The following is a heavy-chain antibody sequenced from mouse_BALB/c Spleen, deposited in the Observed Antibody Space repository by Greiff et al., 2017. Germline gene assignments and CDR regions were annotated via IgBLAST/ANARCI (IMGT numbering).Heavy chain of an antibody. CDR2: ISSGGSYT. V-gene: IGHV5-6-4*01. CDR3: TRGGSMDY. CDR1: GFTFSSYT. J-gene: IGHJ4*01. Sequence: EVQVVESGGGLVKPGGSLKLSCAASGFTFSSYTMSWVRQTPEKRLEWVATISSGGSYTYYPDSVKGRFTISRDNAKNTLYLQMSSLKSEDTAMYYCTRGGSMDYWGQGTSVTVSS.